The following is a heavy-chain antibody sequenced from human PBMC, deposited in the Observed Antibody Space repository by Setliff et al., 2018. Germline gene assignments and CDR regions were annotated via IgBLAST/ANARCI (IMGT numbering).Heavy chain of an antibody. CDR3: ARDTGVRGQDTTGYYGGGFAY. D-gene: IGHD3-22*01. CDR2: INTNTGNP. Sequence: GASVKVSCKASGYTFSSYAMGWMRQAPGQGLEWMGWINTNTGNPTYAQAFRGRLVFSLDTSVSTAYLQITSLKAEDTAVYYCARDTGVRGQDTTGYYGGGFAYWGQGALVTVSS. CDR1: GYTFSSYA. V-gene: IGHV7-4-1*02. J-gene: IGHJ4*02.